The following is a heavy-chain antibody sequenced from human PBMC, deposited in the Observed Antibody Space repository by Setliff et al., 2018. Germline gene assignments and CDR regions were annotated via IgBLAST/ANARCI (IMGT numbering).Heavy chain of an antibody. CDR3: ARGIAATGTGEAFDV. V-gene: IGHV1-2*02. D-gene: IGHD6-13*01. J-gene: IGHJ3*01. Sequence: ASVKVSCKVSGYTFTAFYMHWVRQAPGQGLEWMGWINPHSGGAKYVEKFQGRVTLTRDTSISTAYMELSSLRSDDTAVYYCARGIAATGTGEAFDVWGQGTKVTVSS. CDR2: INPHSGGA. CDR1: GYTFTAFY.